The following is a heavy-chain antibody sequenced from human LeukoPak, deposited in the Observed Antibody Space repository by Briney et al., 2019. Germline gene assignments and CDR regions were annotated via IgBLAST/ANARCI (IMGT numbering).Heavy chain of an antibody. Sequence: SGTLSLTCTVSGGSISSSSYYWGWIRQPPGKGLEWIGNIYYSGSTYFNPSLKSRVTISVDTSKNQFSLKLSSVTAADTAVYYCARGQRAHYYDSSGPHDYWGQGTLVTVSS. D-gene: IGHD3-22*01. CDR2: IYYSGST. J-gene: IGHJ4*02. CDR3: ARGQRAHYYDSSGPHDY. CDR1: GGSISSSSYY. V-gene: IGHV4-39*07.